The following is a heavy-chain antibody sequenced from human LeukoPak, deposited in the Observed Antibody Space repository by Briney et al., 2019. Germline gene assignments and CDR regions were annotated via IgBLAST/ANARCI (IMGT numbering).Heavy chain of an antibody. CDR3: ARGGGLDV. V-gene: IGHV3-7*03. J-gene: IGHJ6*02. CDR2: INHNGNVN. CDR1: GFTFSSYW. D-gene: IGHD3-16*01. Sequence: GGSLRLSCAASGFTFSSYWMNWARQAPGKGLEWVASINHNGNVNYYVDSVKGRFTISRDNAKNSLYLQMSNLRAEDTAVYFCARGGGLDVWGQGAPVTVSS.